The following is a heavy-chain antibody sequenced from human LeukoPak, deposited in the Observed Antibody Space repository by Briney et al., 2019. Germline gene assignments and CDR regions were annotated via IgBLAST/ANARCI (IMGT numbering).Heavy chain of an antibody. J-gene: IGHJ4*02. CDR2: ITSGSKYI. D-gene: IGHD6-19*01. CDR1: EFAFSSYS. Sequence: GGSLRLSCAASEFAFSSYSMNWFRQAPGKGLEWVASITSGSKYIFYADSVRGRFTISRDNAENSLFLHMKSLGADDTAVYYCARDEETVAGLNGFDLWGQGTLVTVSS. CDR3: ARDEETVAGLNGFDL. V-gene: IGHV3-21*01.